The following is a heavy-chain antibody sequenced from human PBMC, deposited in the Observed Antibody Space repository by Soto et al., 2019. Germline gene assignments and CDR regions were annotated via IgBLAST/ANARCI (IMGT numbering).Heavy chain of an antibody. D-gene: IGHD3-22*01. CDR2: INPNSGGT. J-gene: IGHJ3*02. Sequence: ASVKVSFKASGYTFTGYYMHWVRQAPGQGLEWMGWINPNSGGTNYAQKFQGWVTMTRDTSISTAYMELSRLRSDDTAVYYCARDTGDYDSSGSSLDAFDIWGQGTMVTVSS. CDR1: GYTFTGYY. CDR3: ARDTGDYDSSGSSLDAFDI. V-gene: IGHV1-2*04.